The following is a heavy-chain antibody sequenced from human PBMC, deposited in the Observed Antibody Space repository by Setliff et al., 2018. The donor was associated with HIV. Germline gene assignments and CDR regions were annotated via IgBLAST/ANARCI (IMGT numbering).Heavy chain of an antibody. CDR2: IHTSGST. J-gene: IGHJ4*02. CDR1: GGSFRSGSYY. CDR3: ARVGYHGSGGYSVDY. D-gene: IGHD3-10*01. Sequence: SEPLSLTCTVSGGSFRSGSYYWGWIRQPAGKGLEWIGHIHTSGSTKYNPSLKSRVTISADTSKKQFSLNLSSVTAAETAVYYCARVGYHGSGGYSVDYWGQGTLVTVSS. V-gene: IGHV4-61*09.